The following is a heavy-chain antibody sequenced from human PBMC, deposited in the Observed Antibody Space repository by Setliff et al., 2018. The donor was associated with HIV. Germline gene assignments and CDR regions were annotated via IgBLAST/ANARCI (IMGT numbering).Heavy chain of an antibody. CDR2: INYGRTT. J-gene: IGHJ4*02. CDR3: SNWNTTVDADS. CDR1: GGSFSGYY. Sequence: NPSETLSLTCAVYGGSFSGYYWSWIRQSPGKGLEWIGEINYGRTTNYNPSLESRVTISVDTSKNQFSLRMKSVNAGDTGKYYCSNWNTTVDADSWGQGTLVTVSS. V-gene: IGHV4-34*01. D-gene: IGHD1-1*01.